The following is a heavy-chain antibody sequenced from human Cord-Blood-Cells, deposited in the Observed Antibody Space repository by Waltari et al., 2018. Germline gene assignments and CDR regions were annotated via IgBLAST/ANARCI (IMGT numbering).Heavy chain of an antibody. D-gene: IGHD4-4*01. CDR3: ARDIYSNPA. Sequence: QVQLQQWGAGLLKPSETLSLTCAVYGGSFSGSHWSWIRQPPGKGLECIGEINHSGSTNYNPSLKSRVTISVDTSKNQFSLKLSSVTAADTAVYYCARDIYSNPAWGQGTLVTVSS. CDR2: INHSGST. J-gene: IGHJ5*02. V-gene: IGHV4-34*01. CDR1: GGSFSGSH.